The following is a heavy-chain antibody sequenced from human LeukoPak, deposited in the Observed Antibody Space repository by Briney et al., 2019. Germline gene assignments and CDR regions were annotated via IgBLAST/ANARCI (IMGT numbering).Heavy chain of an antibody. V-gene: IGHV4-34*01. D-gene: IGHD1-26*01. CDR1: GGSFSGYY. Sequence: SETLSLTCAVYGGSFSGYYWSWIRQPPGKGLEWIGEINHSGSTNYNPSLKSRVTISVDTSKNQFSLKLSSVTAADTAVYYCARGVVGARSSYFDYWGQGTLVTVSS. J-gene: IGHJ4*02. CDR3: ARGVVGARSSYFDY. CDR2: INHSGST.